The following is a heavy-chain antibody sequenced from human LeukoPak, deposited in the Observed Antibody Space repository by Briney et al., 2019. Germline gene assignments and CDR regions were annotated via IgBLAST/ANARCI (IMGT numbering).Heavy chain of an antibody. CDR1: GGTFSSYA. J-gene: IGHJ4*02. V-gene: IGHV1-69*01. D-gene: IGHD6-19*01. CDR2: IIPIFGTA. Sequence: ASVKVSCKASGGTFSSYAISWVRQAPGQGLEWMGGIIPIFGTANYAQKFQGRVTITADESTSTAYMELSSLRSEDTAVYYYARGYSSGWYWLGYWGQGTLVTVSS. CDR3: ARGYSSGWYWLGY.